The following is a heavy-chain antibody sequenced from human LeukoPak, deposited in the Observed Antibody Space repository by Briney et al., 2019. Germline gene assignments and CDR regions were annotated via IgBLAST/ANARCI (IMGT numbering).Heavy chain of an antibody. D-gene: IGHD3-9*01. Sequence: GGSLRLSCAASGFAFDDYAKHWVRQAPGKGLEWISLISGDGYYTYYGDSVKGRFTISRDNSKNSLYLQLNSLRTEDTALYYCAKVLRYFDSSSVGYYYYGMDVWGQGTTVTVSS. V-gene: IGHV3-43*02. CDR1: GFAFDDYA. J-gene: IGHJ6*02. CDR3: AKVLRYFDSSSVGYYYYGMDV. CDR2: ISGDGYYT.